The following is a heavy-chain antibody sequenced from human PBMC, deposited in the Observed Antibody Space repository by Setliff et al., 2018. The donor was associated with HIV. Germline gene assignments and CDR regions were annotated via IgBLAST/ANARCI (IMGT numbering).Heavy chain of an antibody. J-gene: IGHJ6*02. V-gene: IGHV4-59*01. D-gene: IGHD3-3*01. CDR2: IYYSGST. Sequence: SETLSLTCTVSGGSISSYYWSWIRQPPGKGLEWIGYIYYSGSTNYNPSLKNRVTISVDTSKNQFSLKLSSVIAADTAVYYCARIFGDQGYYYGMDVWGQGTTVTV. CDR3: ARIFGDQGYYYGMDV. CDR1: GGSISSYY.